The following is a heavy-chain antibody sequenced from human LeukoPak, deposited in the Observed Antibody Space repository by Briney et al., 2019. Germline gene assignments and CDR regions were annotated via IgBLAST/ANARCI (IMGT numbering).Heavy chain of an antibody. J-gene: IGHJ6*03. CDR2: ISTYNGNT. Sequence: GASVKVSCKPAGYTFTHYGISWVRQAPGQGLEWMAWISTYNGNTNYAQNLQGRVTMTTDTSTSTAYMELRSLRSDDTAVYYCARSTGYNYYYMDVRGQGTTVTVSS. CDR1: GYTFTHYG. CDR3: ARSTGYNYYYMDV. D-gene: IGHD2-8*02. V-gene: IGHV1-18*01.